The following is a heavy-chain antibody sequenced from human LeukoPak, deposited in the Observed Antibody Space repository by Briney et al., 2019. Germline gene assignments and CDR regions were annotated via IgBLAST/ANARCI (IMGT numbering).Heavy chain of an antibody. V-gene: IGHV3-30*18. CDR1: GFIFSHYG. J-gene: IGHJ6*02. Sequence: GGSLRLSCAASGFIFSHYGMHWVSQAPGKGLEWVAVISFDGSNKYYADSVKGRFTISSDNSKNTLYLQMNSLRAEDTAVYYCAKVIFACSSPSCSNYYYYGVDVWGQGTTVTVSS. D-gene: IGHD2-2*01. CDR3: AKVIFACSSPSCSNYYYYGVDV. CDR2: ISFDGSNK.